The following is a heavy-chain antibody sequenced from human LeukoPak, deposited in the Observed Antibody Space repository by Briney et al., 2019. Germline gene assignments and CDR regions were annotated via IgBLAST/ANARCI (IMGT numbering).Heavy chain of an antibody. J-gene: IGHJ4*02. CDR1: GGSFSGYY. D-gene: IGHD5-12*01. Sequence: SETLSLTCAVYGGSFSGYYWSWIRQPPGKGLEWIGEINHSGSTNYSPSLKSRVTISVDTSKNQFSLKLSSVTAADTAVYYCARVAWSGYWIDYWGQGTLVTVSS. CDR2: INHSGST. V-gene: IGHV4-34*01. CDR3: ARVAWSGYWIDY.